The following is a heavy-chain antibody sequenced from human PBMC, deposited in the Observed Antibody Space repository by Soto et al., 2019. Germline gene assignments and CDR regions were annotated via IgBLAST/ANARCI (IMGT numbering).Heavy chain of an antibody. V-gene: IGHV4-4*02. CDR1: GGSINNSHW. CDR3: ARNREDGSGYSVRFDY. J-gene: IGHJ4*02. D-gene: IGHD3-22*01. Sequence: QVQLQESGPGLVKPSGTLSLTCAVSGGSINNSHWWSWVRQPPGKGLEWIGEIYHDESTNYNPSLKSRAIISIDKSKIRLSLKVTSVTAADTAVYYCARNREDGSGYSVRFDYWGLGTLVTVSS. CDR2: IYHDEST.